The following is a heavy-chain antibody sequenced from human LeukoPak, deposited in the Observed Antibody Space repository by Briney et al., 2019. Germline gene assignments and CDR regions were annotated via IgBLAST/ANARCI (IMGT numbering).Heavy chain of an antibody. J-gene: IGHJ6*03. Sequence: GGSLRLSCAASAFTFDDYGMSWVRQAPGKGLEWVSGINWNGGSTGYADSVKGRFTISRDNAKNSLYLQMNSLRAEDTALYYCAKDMRGSSSPHYYYYYMDVWGKGTTVTVSS. D-gene: IGHD6-6*01. CDR2: INWNGGST. CDR3: AKDMRGSSSPHYYYYYMDV. V-gene: IGHV3-20*04. CDR1: AFTFDDYG.